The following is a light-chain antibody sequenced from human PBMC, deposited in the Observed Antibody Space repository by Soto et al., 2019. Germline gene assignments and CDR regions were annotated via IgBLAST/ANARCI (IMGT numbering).Light chain of an antibody. CDR1: SSDVGAYNH. V-gene: IGLV2-8*01. CDR2: EVT. CDR3: TSYAGSNNFVV. J-gene: IGLJ2*01. Sequence: QSALTQPPSASGSPGQSVAISCTGTSSDVGAYNHVSWYQHHPGKAPKLMIYEVTKRPSGVPDRFSGSKSGNTASLTVSGLQAEDEADYYCTSYAGSNNFVVFGGGTKLTVL.